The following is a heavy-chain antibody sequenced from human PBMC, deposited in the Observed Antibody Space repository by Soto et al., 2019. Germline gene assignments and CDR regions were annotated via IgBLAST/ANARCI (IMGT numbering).Heavy chain of an antibody. D-gene: IGHD2-2*01. Sequence: LSLTCAVYGGSFSGYYWSWIRQPPGKGLEWIGEINHSGSTNYNPSLKSRVTISVDTSKNQFSLKLSSVTAADTAVYYCARGTKGYCSSTSCYVYYYGMDVWGQGTTVTVSS. CDR3: ARGTKGYCSSTSCYVYYYGMDV. CDR2: INHSGST. CDR1: GGSFSGYY. V-gene: IGHV4-34*01. J-gene: IGHJ6*02.